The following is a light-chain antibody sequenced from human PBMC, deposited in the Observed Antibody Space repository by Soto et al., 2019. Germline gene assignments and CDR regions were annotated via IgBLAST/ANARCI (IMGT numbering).Light chain of an antibody. CDR1: QSVSSN. J-gene: IGKJ2*01. Sequence: EIVMTQSPATLSVSPGERATLSCRASQSVSSNLAWYQQKPGQAPRLLIYGASTRATGIPARISGSGSGTEFTLNISSLQSEDFAIYYCQQYDEWPPSYTFGQGIKLEI. CDR3: QQYDEWPPSYT. V-gene: IGKV3-15*01. CDR2: GAS.